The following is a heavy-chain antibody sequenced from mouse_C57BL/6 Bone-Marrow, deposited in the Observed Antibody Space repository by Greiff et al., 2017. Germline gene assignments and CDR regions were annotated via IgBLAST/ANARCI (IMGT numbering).Heavy chain of an antibody. V-gene: IGHV2-5*01. J-gene: IGHJ1*03. CDR2: IWRGGST. CDR3: AKIYYYASYFDV. D-gene: IGHD1-1*01. CDR1: GFSLTSYG. Sequence: VQGVESGPGLVQPSQSLSITCTVSGFSLTSYGVHWVRQSPGKGLEWLGVIWRGGSTDYNAAFMSRLSITKDNSKSQVFFKMNSLQADDTAIYYCAKIYYYASYFDVWGTGTTVTVSS.